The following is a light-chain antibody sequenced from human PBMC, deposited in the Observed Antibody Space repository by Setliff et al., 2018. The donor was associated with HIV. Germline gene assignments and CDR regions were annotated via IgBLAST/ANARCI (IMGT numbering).Light chain of an antibody. CDR1: RSNIGRNS. V-gene: IGLV1-44*01. CDR3: SSYTNSTTVYV. Sequence: QSVLTQPPSASGTPGQRVTISCSGSRSNIGRNSVTWYQQFPGAAPKLLIYSNIQQPSGVPDRFSGSKSGSSASLAISGLQSEDEADYYCSSYTNSTTVYVFGTGTKVTVL. CDR2: SNI. J-gene: IGLJ1*01.